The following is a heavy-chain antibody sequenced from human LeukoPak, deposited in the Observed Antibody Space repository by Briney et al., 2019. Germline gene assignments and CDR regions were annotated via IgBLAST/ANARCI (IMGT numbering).Heavy chain of an antibody. Sequence: GESLKISCKVSGYDFTTYWIGWVCQMPGKGLEWMGIIYPGDSDTRYSPSFQGQVTISADKSISTAYLQWSRLKASDTAMYYCARHRSVDDGRRLDYWGQGTLVTVSA. J-gene: IGHJ4*02. CDR2: IYPGDSDT. V-gene: IGHV5-51*01. CDR1: GYDFTTYW. CDR3: ARHRSVDDGRRLDY.